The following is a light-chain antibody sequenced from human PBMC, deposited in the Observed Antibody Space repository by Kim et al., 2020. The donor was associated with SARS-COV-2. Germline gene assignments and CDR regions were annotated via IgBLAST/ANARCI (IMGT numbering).Light chain of an antibody. CDR1: QDITNY. Sequence: SASVGDRVTITCQASQDITNYLNWYQQKPGKAPKLLIYDASNLETGVPSRFSGSGSGTDFTFTINSLQPEDIATYYCQQYANFPYTFGQGTKLEI. CDR2: DAS. CDR3: QQYANFPYT. V-gene: IGKV1-33*01. J-gene: IGKJ2*01.